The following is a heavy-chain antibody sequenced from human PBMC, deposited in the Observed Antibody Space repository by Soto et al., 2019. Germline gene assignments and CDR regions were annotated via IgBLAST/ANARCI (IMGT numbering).Heavy chain of an antibody. D-gene: IGHD2-8*02. V-gene: IGHV1-69*13. CDR1: GCTFSSYA. CDR2: IIPIFGTA. Sequence: GASVKVSCKASGCTFSSYAISWVRQAPGQGLEWMGGIIPIFGTANYAQKFQGRVTITADESTSTAYMELSSLRSEDTAVYYCALRSDGVSLYYYYGMDVWGQGTTVTVSS. J-gene: IGHJ6*02. CDR3: ALRSDGVSLYYYYGMDV.